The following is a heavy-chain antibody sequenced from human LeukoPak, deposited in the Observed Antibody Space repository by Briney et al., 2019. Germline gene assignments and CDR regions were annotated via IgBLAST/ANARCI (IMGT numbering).Heavy chain of an antibody. CDR3: ARGGDYGGYPDY. V-gene: IGHV1-69*02. Sequence: ASVKVSCKASGGTFSSYTISWVRQAPGQGLEWMGRIIPILGIANYAQKFQGRVTVTADKSTSTAYMELSSLRSEDTAVYYCARGGDYGGYPDYWGQGTLVTVSS. CDR1: GGTFSSYT. J-gene: IGHJ4*02. CDR2: IIPILGIA. D-gene: IGHD4-17*01.